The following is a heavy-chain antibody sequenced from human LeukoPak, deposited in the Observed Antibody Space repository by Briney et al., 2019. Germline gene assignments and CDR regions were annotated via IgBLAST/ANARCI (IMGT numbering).Heavy chain of an antibody. J-gene: IGHJ4*02. CDR1: GFTFSSYG. V-gene: IGHV3-30*02. D-gene: IGHD3-16*01. CDR3: AKDPALWGGYWYFDY. CDR2: IRYDGSNK. Sequence: PGGSLRLSCAASGFTFSSYGMHWVRQAPGKGLEWVAFIRYDGSNKYYADSVKGRFTISRDNSKNTLYLQMNSLRAEDTAVYYCAKDPALWGGYWYFDYWGQGTLVTVSS.